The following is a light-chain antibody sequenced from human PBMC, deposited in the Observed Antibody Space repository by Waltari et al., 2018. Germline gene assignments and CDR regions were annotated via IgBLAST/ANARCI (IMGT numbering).Light chain of an antibody. V-gene: IGLV1-44*01. CDR2: NNN. Sequence: QSVLTQPPSASGTPGQRVPISCSGRSSNIGSNTVNWYQQLPGTAPKLLIYNNNQRPSGVPDRFSGSKSATSASLAISGLQSEDEADYYCAAWDDSLNGNWMFGGGTKLTVL. CDR3: AAWDDSLNGNWM. CDR1: SSNIGSNT. J-gene: IGLJ3*02.